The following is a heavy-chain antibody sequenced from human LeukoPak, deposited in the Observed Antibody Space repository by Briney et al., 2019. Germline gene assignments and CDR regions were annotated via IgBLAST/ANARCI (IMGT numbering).Heavy chain of an antibody. CDR2: ISSSSSTI. CDR3: ARDERGYSYGYVRAGADY. Sequence: GGSLRLSCAASGFTFSSYSMNWVRQAPGKGLEWVSYISSSSSTIYYADSVKGRFTISRDNAKNSLYLQMNSLRAEDTAVYYCARDERGYSYGYVRAGADYWGQGTLVTVSS. V-gene: IGHV3-48*04. D-gene: IGHD5-18*01. CDR1: GFTFSSYS. J-gene: IGHJ4*02.